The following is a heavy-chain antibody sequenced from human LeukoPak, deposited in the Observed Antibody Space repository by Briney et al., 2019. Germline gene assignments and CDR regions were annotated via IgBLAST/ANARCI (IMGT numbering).Heavy chain of an antibody. V-gene: IGHV1-69*01. CDR2: IIPIFGTA. D-gene: IGHD5-12*01. Sequence: EASVKVSCKASGGTFSSYAISWVRQAPGQGLEWMGGIIPIFGTANYAQKFQGRVTITADESTGTAYMELSSLRSEDTAVYYCARVSGGYGMIFDYWGQGTLVTVSS. CDR1: GGTFSSYA. CDR3: ARVSGGYGMIFDY. J-gene: IGHJ4*02.